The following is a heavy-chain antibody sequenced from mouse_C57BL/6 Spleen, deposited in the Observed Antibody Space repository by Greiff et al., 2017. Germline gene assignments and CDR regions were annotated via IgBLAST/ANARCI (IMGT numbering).Heavy chain of an antibody. J-gene: IGHJ4*01. V-gene: IGHV5-17*01. CDR2: ISSGSSTI. Sequence: EVKVVESGVGLVKPGGSLKLSCAASGFTFSDYGMHWVRQAPEKGLEWVAYISSGSSTIYYADTVKGRFTISRDNAKNTLFLQMTSLRSEDTAMYYCARGNYGYAMDYWGQGTSVTVSS. CDR3: ARGNYGYAMDY. CDR1: GFTFSDYG. D-gene: IGHD2-1*01.